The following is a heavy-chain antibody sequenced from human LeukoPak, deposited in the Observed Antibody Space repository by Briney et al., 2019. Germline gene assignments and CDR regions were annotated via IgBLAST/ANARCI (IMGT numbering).Heavy chain of an antibody. Sequence: PGGSLRLSCATSGFTFIDYAMSWVRQAPGKGLEWVSSISNSGYTYYAVSVKGRFTVSRDSSNNTVYLQMNSLRAEDTAMYYCAKDIRVVGTSVFEYWGQGTLVSVSS. CDR2: ISNSGYT. J-gene: IGHJ4*02. V-gene: IGHV3-23*01. CDR3: AKDIRVVGTSVFEY. CDR1: GFTFIDYA. D-gene: IGHD2-15*01.